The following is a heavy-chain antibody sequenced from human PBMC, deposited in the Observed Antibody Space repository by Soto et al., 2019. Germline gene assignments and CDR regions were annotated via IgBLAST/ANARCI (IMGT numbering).Heavy chain of an antibody. CDR3: ARMVRTLDYYYYGMDV. V-gene: IGHV2-70*01. CDR2: IDWDDDK. CDR1: GFSLSTSGMC. Sequence: GSGPTLVNPTQTLTLTCTFSGFSLSTSGMCVSWIRQPPGKALEWLALIDWDDDKYYSTSLKTRLTISKDTSKNQVVLTMTNMDPVDTATYYCARMVRTLDYYYYGMDVWGQGTTVTVSS. D-gene: IGHD3-10*01. J-gene: IGHJ6*02.